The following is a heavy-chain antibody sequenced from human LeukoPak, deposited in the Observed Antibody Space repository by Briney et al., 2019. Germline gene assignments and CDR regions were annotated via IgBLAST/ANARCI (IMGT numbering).Heavy chain of an antibody. J-gene: IGHJ4*02. CDR2: ISYDGSNK. D-gene: IGHD3-3*01. CDR3: ARDRTIFGVVIAYYFDF. V-gene: IGHV3-30-3*01. Sequence: PRRSLRLSCAASGFTLSSYAMHWVRQAPGKGLGWVAVISYDGSNKYYADSVKGRFTISTDKSKNTLYLQMNSLRAEDTAVYYCARDRTIFGVVIAYYFDFWGQGTLVTVSS. CDR1: GFTLSSYA.